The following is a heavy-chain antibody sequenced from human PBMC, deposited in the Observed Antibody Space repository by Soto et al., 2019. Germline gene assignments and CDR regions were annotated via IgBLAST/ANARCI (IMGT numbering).Heavy chain of an antibody. CDR2: ISYDGSNK. J-gene: IGHJ6*02. Sequence: GRSLRLSCAASEFTFSSYGMHWVRQAPGKGLEWVAVISYDGSNKYYADSVKGRFTISRDNSKNTLYLQMNSLRAEDTAVYYYAKEGYYFLSGYYIRYYGMDVWSQGTTVTVSS. CDR1: EFTFSSYG. CDR3: AKEGYYFLSGYYIRYYGMDV. D-gene: IGHD3-3*01. V-gene: IGHV3-30*18.